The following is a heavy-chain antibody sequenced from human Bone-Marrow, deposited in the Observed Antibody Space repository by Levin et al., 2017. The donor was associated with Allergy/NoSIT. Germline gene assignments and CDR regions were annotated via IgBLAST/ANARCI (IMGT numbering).Heavy chain of an antibody. D-gene: IGHD3-10*01. CDR2: INHSGST. CDR1: GGSFSAYY. CDR3: ARGNPRYDSPGTYYYGLDV. V-gene: IGHV4-34*01. Sequence: PSETLSLTCAVYGGSFSAYYWNWIRQPPGKGLEWIGEINHSGSTNYNPSLKSRVTISVDTSKNQLSLKLSSVTAADTAVYYCARGNPRYDSPGTYYYGLDVWGQGTTVTVSS. J-gene: IGHJ6*02.